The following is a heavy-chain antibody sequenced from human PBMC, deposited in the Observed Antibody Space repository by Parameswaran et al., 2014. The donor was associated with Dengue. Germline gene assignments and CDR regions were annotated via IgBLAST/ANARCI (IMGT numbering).Heavy chain of an antibody. CDR2: IKSKTDGGTT. Sequence: RWIRQPPGKGLEWVGRIKSKTDGGTTDYAAPVKGRFTISRDDSKNTLYLQMNSLKTEDTAVYYCTTDPNPGMDVWGQGTTVTVSS. CDR3: TTDPNPGMDV. J-gene: IGHJ6*02. V-gene: IGHV3-15*01.